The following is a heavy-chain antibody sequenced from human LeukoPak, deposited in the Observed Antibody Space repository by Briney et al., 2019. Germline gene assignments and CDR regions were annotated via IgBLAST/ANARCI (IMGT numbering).Heavy chain of an antibody. V-gene: IGHV4-59*02. J-gene: IGHJ4*02. D-gene: IGHD1-7*01. CDR2: IYNSGST. CDR3: VRDRELNY. Sequence: PSETLSLTCSVSGGSVSSDYWSWIRQPPGKGLEWIGYIYNSGSTSYNPSLKSRATISADTSKNQFSLKLSSVTAADTAVYYCVRDRELNYWGQGTLVTVSS. CDR1: GGSVSSDY.